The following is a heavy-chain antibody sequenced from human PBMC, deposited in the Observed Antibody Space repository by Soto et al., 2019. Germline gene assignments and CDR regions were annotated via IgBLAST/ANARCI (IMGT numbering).Heavy chain of an antibody. CDR2: INHSGST. J-gene: IGHJ5*02. V-gene: IGHV4-34*01. CDR1: GGSFSGYY. D-gene: IGHD6-13*01. CDR3: ARGRRSSSWYVGPNWFDP. Sequence: SETLSLTCAVYGGSFSGYYWSWIRQPPGKGLEWIGEINHSGSTNYNPSLKSRVTISVDTAKNQFSLKLSSVTAADTAVYYCARGRRSSSWYVGPNWFDPWGQGTLVTVSS.